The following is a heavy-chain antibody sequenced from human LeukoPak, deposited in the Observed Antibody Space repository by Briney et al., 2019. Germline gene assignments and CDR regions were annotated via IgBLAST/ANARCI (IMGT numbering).Heavy chain of an antibody. CDR2: IYYSGST. V-gene: IGHV4-39*07. CDR3: ARDPPAPTMNNYYDSSYYYYYYGMDV. J-gene: IGHJ6*02. Sequence: SETLSLTCTVSGGSISSSSYYWGWIRQPPGKGLEWIGSIYYSGSTYYNPSLKSRVTISVDTSKNQFSLKLSSVTAADTAVYYCARDPPAPTMNNYYDSSYYYYYYGMDVWGQGTTVTVSS. D-gene: IGHD3-22*01. CDR1: GGSISSSSYY.